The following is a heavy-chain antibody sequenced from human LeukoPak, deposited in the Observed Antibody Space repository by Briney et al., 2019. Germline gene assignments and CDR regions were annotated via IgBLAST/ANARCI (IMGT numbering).Heavy chain of an antibody. J-gene: IGHJ4*02. V-gene: IGHV3-53*01. D-gene: IGHD3-10*01. CDR1: GFIVTRNY. Sequence: GGSLRLSCAASGFIVTRNYMSWVRQAPGKGLEWVSVIYDGNTYYADSVKGRFTISRDNSKNTLYLQMNRLRAEDTAIYYCAGFVRGIPHWGQGALVTVSS. CDR3: AGFVRGIPH. CDR2: IYDGNT.